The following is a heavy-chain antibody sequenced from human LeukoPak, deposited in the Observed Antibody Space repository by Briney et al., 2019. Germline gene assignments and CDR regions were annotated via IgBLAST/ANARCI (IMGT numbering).Heavy chain of an antibody. CDR1: GGSFSGYY. CDR3: ASRVQYYYDSRIDY. Sequence: PSETLSLTCAVYGGSFSGYYWSWIRQPPGKGLEWIGEINHSGSTNYNPSLKSRVTISVDTSKNQFSLKPSSVTAADTAVYYCASRVQYYYDSRIDYWGQGTLVTVSS. CDR2: INHSGST. J-gene: IGHJ4*02. V-gene: IGHV4-34*01. D-gene: IGHD3-22*01.